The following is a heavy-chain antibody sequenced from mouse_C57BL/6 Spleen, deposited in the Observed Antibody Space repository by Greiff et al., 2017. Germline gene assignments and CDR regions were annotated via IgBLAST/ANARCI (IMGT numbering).Heavy chain of an antibody. CDR1: GYAFSSYW. Sequence: VQLQQSGAELVKPGASVKISCKASGYAFSSYWMNWVKQRPGKGLEWIGQIYPGDGDTNYNGKFKGKATLTADKSSSTAYVQLSSLTSEDSAVYFCAGGDSVLDSSGPGYFDYWGQGTTLTVSS. D-gene: IGHD3-2*02. J-gene: IGHJ2*01. CDR2: IYPGDGDT. CDR3: AGGDSVLDSSGPGYFDY. V-gene: IGHV1-80*01.